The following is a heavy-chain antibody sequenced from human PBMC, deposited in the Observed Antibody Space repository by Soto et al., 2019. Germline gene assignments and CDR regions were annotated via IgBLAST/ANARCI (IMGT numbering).Heavy chain of an antibody. D-gene: IGHD6-13*01. CDR2: IYYDGST. CDR1: GGSITSTIDY. J-gene: IGHJ5*01. CDR3: ARRGSGSWRNWFDS. Sequence: SETLSLTCSVSGGSITSTIDYWGWIRQSPGKGLEWIGNIYYDGSTFYNPSLKSRVTISVDTSKRQFSLRVSSVTAADTAAYYCARRGSGSWRNWFDSWGQGTLVTVAS. V-gene: IGHV4-39*01.